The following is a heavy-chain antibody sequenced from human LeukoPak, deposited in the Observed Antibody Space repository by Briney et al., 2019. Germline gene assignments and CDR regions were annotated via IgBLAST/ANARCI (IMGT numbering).Heavy chain of an antibody. V-gene: IGHV4-61*02. CDR1: GGSISSGSYY. J-gene: IGHJ4*02. CDR3: ADGSMVRED. CDR2: IYTSGST. Sequence: SETLSLTCTVSGGSISSGSYYWNWIRQPAGKGLEWIGRIYTSGSTNYNPSLKSRVTISVDTSKNQFSLKLSSVTAADTAVYYCADGSMVREDWGQGTLVTVSS. D-gene: IGHD3-10*01.